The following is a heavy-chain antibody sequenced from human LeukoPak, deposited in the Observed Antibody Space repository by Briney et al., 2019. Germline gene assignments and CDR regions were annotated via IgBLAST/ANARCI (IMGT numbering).Heavy chain of an antibody. J-gene: IGHJ4*02. Sequence: PSQTLSLTCTVSGGSISSGGYYWSWIRQHPGKGLEWIGYIYYSGSTNYNPSLKSRVTISVDTSKNQLSLKLTSVTAADTAVYYCARWDDSAWGFGNWGPGTLVTVSS. CDR2: IYYSGST. CDR1: GGSISSGGYY. V-gene: IGHV4-31*03. CDR3: ARWDDSAWGFGN. D-gene: IGHD6-19*01.